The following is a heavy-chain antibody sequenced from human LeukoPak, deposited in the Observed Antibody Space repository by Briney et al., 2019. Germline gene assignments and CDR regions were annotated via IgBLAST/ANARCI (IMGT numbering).Heavy chain of an antibody. J-gene: IGHJ4*02. CDR1: GYTFTSYY. CDR2: INPSGGST. CDR3: ARVVKYSSGPLTDLLPYYFDY. D-gene: IGHD6-19*01. V-gene: IGHV1-46*01. Sequence: GPSVKVSCKASGYTFTSYYMHWVRQAPGQGLEWMGIINPSGGSTSYAQKFQGRVTMTRDTSASTAYMELSSLRSEDMAVYYCARVVKYSSGPLTDLLPYYFDYWGQGTLVTVSS.